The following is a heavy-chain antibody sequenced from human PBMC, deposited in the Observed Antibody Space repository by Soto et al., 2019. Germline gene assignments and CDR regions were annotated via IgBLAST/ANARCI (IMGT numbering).Heavy chain of an antibody. Sequence: GGSLRLSCAASGFTFSSYGMHWVRQAPGKGLEWVAVISYDGSNKYYADSVKGRFTISRDNSKNTLYLQMNSLRAEDTAVYYCAKAPYLHGYYFDYWGQGTLVTVSS. J-gene: IGHJ4*02. CDR2: ISYDGSNK. CDR3: AKAPYLHGYYFDY. V-gene: IGHV3-30*18. D-gene: IGHD4-4*01. CDR1: GFTFSSYG.